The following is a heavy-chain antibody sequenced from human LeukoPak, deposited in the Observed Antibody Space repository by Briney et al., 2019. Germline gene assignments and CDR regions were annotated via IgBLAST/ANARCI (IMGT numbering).Heavy chain of an antibody. D-gene: IGHD4-17*01. CDR2: IYSGGST. CDR3: ASGVDYGDFYFDY. J-gene: IGHJ4*02. V-gene: IGHV3-66*01. Sequence: GGSLRLSCAASGFTVSSNYMSWVRQAPGKGLEWVSVIYSGGSTYYADSVKGRFTISRDNSKNTLYLQMNSLRAEDTAVYYCASGVDYGDFYFDYWGRGTLVTVSS. CDR1: GFTVSSNY.